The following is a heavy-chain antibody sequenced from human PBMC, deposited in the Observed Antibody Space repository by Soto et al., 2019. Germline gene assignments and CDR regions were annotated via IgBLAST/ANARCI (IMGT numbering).Heavy chain of an antibody. V-gene: IGHV3-30-3*01. CDR3: AREVGSSGYHLDY. Sequence: QVQLVESGGGVVQPGRSLRLSCAASGFTFSSYAMHWVRQAPGKGLEWVAVISYDGSNKYYADSVKGRFTISRDNSKNTLYLQRNSLRAEDTAVYYCAREVGSSGYHLDYWGQGTLVTVSS. D-gene: IGHD3-22*01. J-gene: IGHJ4*02. CDR2: ISYDGSNK. CDR1: GFTFSSYA.